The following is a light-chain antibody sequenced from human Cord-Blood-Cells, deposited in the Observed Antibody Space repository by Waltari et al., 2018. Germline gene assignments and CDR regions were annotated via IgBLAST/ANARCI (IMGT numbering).Light chain of an antibody. CDR2: SNN. Sequence: QSVLTQPPSASGTPGQRVTISCSGSSSNIGSNTVNWYQQLPGTAPKLLIYSNNQRPSWVPDRCSGSKAGTSASLAIRGLQSEDEADYYCAAWDDSLNGPVFGGGTKLTVL. CDR1: SSNIGSNT. J-gene: IGLJ3*02. CDR3: AAWDDSLNGPV. V-gene: IGLV1-44*01.